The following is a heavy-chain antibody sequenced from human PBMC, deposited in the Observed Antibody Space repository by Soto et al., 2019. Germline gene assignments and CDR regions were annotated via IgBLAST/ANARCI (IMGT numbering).Heavy chain of an antibody. Sequence: GASVKVSCKASGGTFSSYAISWVRQAPGQGLEWMGGIIPIFGTANYAQKFQGRVTITADESTSTAYMELSSLRSEDTAVYYCARDKAGGNPRGYYFYYWGQGTLVTVSS. CDR2: IIPIFGTA. D-gene: IGHD2-15*01. CDR1: GGTFSSYA. CDR3: ARDKAGGNPRGYYFYY. V-gene: IGHV1-69*13. J-gene: IGHJ4*02.